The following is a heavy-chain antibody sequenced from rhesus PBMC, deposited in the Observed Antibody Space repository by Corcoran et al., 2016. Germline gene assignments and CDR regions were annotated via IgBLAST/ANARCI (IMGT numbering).Heavy chain of an antibody. CDR1: GGSFRSYW. J-gene: IGHJ5-1*01. CDR2: INGYSGST. Sequence: QVQLQESGPGLVKPSETLSLTCAVFGGSFRSYWWNWIRQPPGKGLEWIGEINGYSGSTNFNPSLRSRVTISMDVSKNQFSLRLTSVTAADTAVYYCTSPVRYRFDVWGPGVLVSVSS. CDR3: TSPVRYRFDV. D-gene: IGHD3-9*01. V-gene: IGHV4-80*01.